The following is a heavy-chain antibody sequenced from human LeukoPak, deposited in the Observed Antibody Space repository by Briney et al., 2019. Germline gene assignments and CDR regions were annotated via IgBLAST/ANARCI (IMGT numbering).Heavy chain of an antibody. CDR1: GFTFSSYG. J-gene: IGHJ4*02. CDR3: AREERALDY. CDR2: IRYDGSNK. V-gene: IGHV3-30*02. Sequence: GGSLRLSCAASGFTFSSYGMHWVRQAPGKGLEWVAFIRYDGSNKYYADSVKGRFTISRDNAKNSLYLRMNSLRAEDTAVYYCAREERALDYWGQGTLVTVSS.